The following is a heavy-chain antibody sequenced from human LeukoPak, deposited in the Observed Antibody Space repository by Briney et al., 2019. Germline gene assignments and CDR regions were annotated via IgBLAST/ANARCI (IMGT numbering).Heavy chain of an antibody. J-gene: IGHJ4*02. CDR1: GFTFSSYG. CDR2: ISGSGGST. V-gene: IGHV3-23*01. D-gene: IGHD5-24*01. CDR3: AKDGSPRDGYNYGDY. Sequence: GGTLRLSCAASGFTFSSYGMSWVRQAPGKGLEWVSAISGSGGSTYYADSVKGRFTISRDNSKNTLYLQMNSLRAEDTAVYYCAKDGSPRDGYNYGDYWGQGTLVTVSS.